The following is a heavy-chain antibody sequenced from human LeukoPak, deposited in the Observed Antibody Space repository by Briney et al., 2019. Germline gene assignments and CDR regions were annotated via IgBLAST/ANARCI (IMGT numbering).Heavy chain of an antibody. CDR2: ISGSGGST. J-gene: IGHJ4*02. Sequence: PGGSLRLSCAASGFTFSSYAMSWVRQAPGKGLGWVSAISGSGGSTYYADSVKGRFTISRDNSKNMLYLQMNSLRAEDTAVYYCAREGRWVLTGYYPFDYWGQGTLVTVSS. CDR3: AREGRWVLTGYYPFDY. V-gene: IGHV3-23*01. CDR1: GFTFSSYA. D-gene: IGHD3-9*01.